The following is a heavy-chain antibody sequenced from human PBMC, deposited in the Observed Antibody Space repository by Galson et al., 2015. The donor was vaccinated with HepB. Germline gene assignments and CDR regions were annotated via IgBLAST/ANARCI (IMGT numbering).Heavy chain of an antibody. D-gene: IGHD3-3*01. J-gene: IGHJ3*02. Sequence: SVKVSCKASGYTFTSYGISWVRQAPGQGLEWMGWISAYNGNTNYAQKLQGRVTMTTDTSTSTAYMELRSLRSDDTAVYYCARGRITIFGVADFDAFDIWGQGTMVTVSS. CDR3: ARGRITIFGVADFDAFDI. CDR2: ISAYNGNT. V-gene: IGHV1-18*01. CDR1: GYTFTSYG.